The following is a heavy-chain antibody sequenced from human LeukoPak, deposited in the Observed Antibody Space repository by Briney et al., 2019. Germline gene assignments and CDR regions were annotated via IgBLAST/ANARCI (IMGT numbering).Heavy chain of an antibody. D-gene: IGHD6-6*01. CDR3: ARASSRSYFDY. Sequence: GGSLRLSCAASGFTFSSYSMNWVRQAPGKGLEWVSSISSSSSYIYYADSVKGRFTISRDNAKNSLYLRMNSLRAEDTAVYYCARASSRSYFDYWGQGTLDTVSS. CDR2: ISSSSSYI. V-gene: IGHV3-21*01. J-gene: IGHJ4*02. CDR1: GFTFSSYS.